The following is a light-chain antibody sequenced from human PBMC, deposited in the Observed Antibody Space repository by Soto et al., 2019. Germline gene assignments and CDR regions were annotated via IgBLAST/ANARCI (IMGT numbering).Light chain of an antibody. J-gene: IGKJ4*01. Sequence: DIVLAQSPGTKAHSSGQTPSLCCXXSQSVSSNYVAWYQQKPGQTPKLLIYRASSRATGIPDRFSGSGSGTDFTLTISRLEPEDFAVYYCQQYGSSPFTFGGGTKVDIK. V-gene: IGKV3-20*01. CDR2: RAS. CDR1: QSVSSNY. CDR3: QQYGSSPFT.